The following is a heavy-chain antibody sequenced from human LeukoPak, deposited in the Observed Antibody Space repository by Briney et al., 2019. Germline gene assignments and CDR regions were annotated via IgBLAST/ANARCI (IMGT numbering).Heavy chain of an antibody. V-gene: IGHV3-23*01. J-gene: IGHJ4*02. CDR1: GFSFNNYA. CDR3: AKGAYDYIEIAYFDY. D-gene: IGHD5-12*01. CDR2: IIGSSGST. Sequence: GGSLRLSCVASGFSFNNYAMNWVRQAPGKGLEWVSRIIGSSGSTFYADSVKGRFTISRDKSKNTLYLQMNSLRAEDTAVYYCAKGAYDYIEIAYFDYWGQGSLVTVSS.